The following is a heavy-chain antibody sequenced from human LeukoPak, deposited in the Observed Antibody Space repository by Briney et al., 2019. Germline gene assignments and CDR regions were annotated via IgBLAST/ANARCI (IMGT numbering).Heavy chain of an antibody. CDR1: GGSFSGYY. Sequence: SETLSLTCAVYGGSFSGYYWSWIRQPPGKGLEWIGEINHSGSTNYNPSLKSRVTISVDTSKNQFSLKLSSVTAADMAVYYCARGLTGVFYYYYMDVWGKGTTVTVSS. V-gene: IGHV4-34*01. CDR2: INHSGST. CDR3: ARGLTGVFYYYYMDV. J-gene: IGHJ6*03. D-gene: IGHD7-27*01.